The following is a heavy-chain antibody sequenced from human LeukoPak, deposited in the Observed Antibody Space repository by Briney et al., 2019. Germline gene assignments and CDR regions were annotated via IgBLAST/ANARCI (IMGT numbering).Heavy chain of an antibody. CDR1: GYSFTSYW. Sequence: GESLKISCKGSGYSFTSYWISWVRPMPGKALGWMGRIVPSDSYTNYSPSFQGHVTISADKSISTAYLQWSSLKASDTAMYYCARGKQQLTPYYYYYGMDVWGQGTTVTVSS. CDR2: IVPSDSYT. D-gene: IGHD6-13*01. V-gene: IGHV5-10-1*01. CDR3: ARGKQQLTPYYYYYGMDV. J-gene: IGHJ6*02.